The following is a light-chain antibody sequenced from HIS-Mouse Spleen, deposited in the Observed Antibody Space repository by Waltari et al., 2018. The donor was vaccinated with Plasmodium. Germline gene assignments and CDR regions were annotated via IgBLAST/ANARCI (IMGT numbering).Light chain of an antibody. V-gene: IGLV2-23*01. Sequence: QSALTQPASVSGSPGQSITISCTGTSSDVGSYNLVSWYQQHLGKAPKLMIYEGSKRPSGVSNRVPGSKSGNTASLTISGLQAEDEADYYCCSYAGSSTYVFGTGTKVTVL. CDR3: CSYAGSSTYV. CDR2: EGS. J-gene: IGLJ1*01. CDR1: SSDVGSYNL.